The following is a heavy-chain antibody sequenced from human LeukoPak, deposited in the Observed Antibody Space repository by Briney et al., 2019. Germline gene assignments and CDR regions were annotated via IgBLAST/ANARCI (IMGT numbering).Heavy chain of an antibody. V-gene: IGHV4-31*03. D-gene: IGHD6-6*01. J-gene: IGHJ4*02. CDR1: GGSISSGGYY. Sequence: SQTLSLTCTVSGGSISSGGYYWSWIRQHPGKGLEWIGYIYYSGSTYYTPSLKSRVTISLDPSKNQFSLELSSVTAADTAVYYCARGWPTSIGTAHNFDHWGQGTLVSVSS. CDR3: ARGWPTSIGTAHNFDH. CDR2: IYYSGST.